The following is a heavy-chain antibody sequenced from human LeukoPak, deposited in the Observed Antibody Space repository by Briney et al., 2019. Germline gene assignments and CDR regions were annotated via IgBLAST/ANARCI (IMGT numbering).Heavy chain of an antibody. Sequence: SETLSLTCTVSGGSINSYYWSWIRQPPGKGLEWIGYIYYSGSTNYNPPLKSRVTISVDTSKNQFSLKLSSVTAADTAVYYCARELAGTGGGYYYYYYMDVWGKGTTVTISS. D-gene: IGHD6-13*01. J-gene: IGHJ6*03. V-gene: IGHV4-59*01. CDR3: ARELAGTGGGYYYYYYMDV. CDR1: GGSINSYY. CDR2: IYYSGST.